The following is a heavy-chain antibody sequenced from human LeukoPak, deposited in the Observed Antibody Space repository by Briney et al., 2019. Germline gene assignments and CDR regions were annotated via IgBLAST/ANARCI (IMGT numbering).Heavy chain of an antibody. CDR1: GGSISSSSYY. V-gene: IGHV4-39*07. J-gene: IGHJ4*02. Sequence: PSETLSLTCTVSGGSISSSSYYWGWIRQPPGKGLQWIGNIYYSGSTYYNPSLKSRVTISIDRSKNQFSLKLCSVTAADTAVYSCARDRSNYYYGSESYHRGFDYWGQGTLVTVSS. D-gene: IGHD3-10*01. CDR3: ARDRSNYYYGSESYHRGFDY. CDR2: IYYSGST.